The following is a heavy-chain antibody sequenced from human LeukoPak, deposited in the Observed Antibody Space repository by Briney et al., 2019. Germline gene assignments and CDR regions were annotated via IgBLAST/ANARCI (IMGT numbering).Heavy chain of an antibody. D-gene: IGHD3-22*01. J-gene: IGHJ4*02. V-gene: IGHV4-39*01. CDR2: IYYSGST. Sequence: SETLSLTCTVSGGSISSSSYYWGWIRQPPGKGLEWIGSIYYSGSTYYNPSLKSRVTISVDKSKNQFSLKLSSVTAADTAGYYCSRLGYDSSGRYFDYWGQGTLVTVSS. CDR1: GGSISSSSYY. CDR3: SRLGYDSSGRYFDY.